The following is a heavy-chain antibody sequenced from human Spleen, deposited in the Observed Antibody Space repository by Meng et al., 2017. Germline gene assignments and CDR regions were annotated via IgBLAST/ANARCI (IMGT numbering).Heavy chain of an antibody. CDR3: ARGPTTMAHDFDY. Sequence: GHLQRWVAGMLRPSETRSLPCAVYGGSFSGYYWSWIRQPPGKGLEWIGEINHSGSTNYNPSLKSRVTISVDTSQNNLSLKLSSVTAADSAVYYCARGPTTMAHDFDYWGQGTLVTVPS. D-gene: IGHD4-11*01. J-gene: IGHJ4*02. V-gene: IGHV4-34*01. CDR2: INHSGST. CDR1: GGSFSGYY.